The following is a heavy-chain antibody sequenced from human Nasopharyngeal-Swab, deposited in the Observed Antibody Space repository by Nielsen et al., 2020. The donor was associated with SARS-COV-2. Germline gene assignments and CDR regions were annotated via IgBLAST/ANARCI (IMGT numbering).Heavy chain of an antibody. J-gene: IGHJ4*02. D-gene: IGHD6-13*01. CDR3: AREWGSSWHY. Sequence: WIRQSPSRGLEWLGRTYYRSKWYNDYAVSVKSRITINPDTSKNQFSLRLNSVTPQDTAVYYCAREWGSSWHYWGQGTLVTVSS. V-gene: IGHV6-1*01. CDR2: TYYRSKWYN.